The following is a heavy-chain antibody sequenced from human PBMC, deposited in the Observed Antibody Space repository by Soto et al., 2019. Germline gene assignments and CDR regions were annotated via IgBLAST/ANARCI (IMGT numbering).Heavy chain of an antibody. CDR1: GFSLSTSGVG. Sequence: QITLKESGPTLVKPTQTLTLTCTFSGFSLSTSGVGVGWIRQPPGNALEWLALIYWDADKRYSPSLKSRLTITKDTSKSQVVLTMTNVDPGDTATYYCAHRPRVQLWSAAFDFWGHGTLVTVSS. CDR2: IYWDADK. CDR3: AHRPRVQLWSAAFDF. V-gene: IGHV2-5*02. D-gene: IGHD5-18*01. J-gene: IGHJ4*01.